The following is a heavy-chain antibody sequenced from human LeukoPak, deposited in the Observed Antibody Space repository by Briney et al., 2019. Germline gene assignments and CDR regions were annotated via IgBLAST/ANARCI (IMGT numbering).Heavy chain of an antibody. CDR2: IYTSGST. CDR1: GGSISSGSYY. Sequence: SQTLSLTCTVSGGSISSGSYYWSWIRQPAGKGLEWIGRIYTSGSTNYNPSLKSLVTISVDTSKNQFSLKLSSVTAADTAVYYCAREGRFGEGVDYWGQGTLVTVSS. D-gene: IGHD3-10*01. V-gene: IGHV4-61*02. CDR3: AREGRFGEGVDY. J-gene: IGHJ4*02.